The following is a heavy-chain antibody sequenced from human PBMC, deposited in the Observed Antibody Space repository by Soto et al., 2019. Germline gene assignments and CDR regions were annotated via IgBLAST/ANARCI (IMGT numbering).Heavy chain of an antibody. CDR3: AKYNDYYYYYYMDV. V-gene: IGHV3-23*01. CDR2: ISGSGGST. D-gene: IGHD1-1*01. Sequence: GGSLRLSCAASGFTFSSYAMSWVRQAPGKGLEWVSAISGSGGSTYYADSVKGRFTISRDNSKNTLYLQMNSLRAEDTAVYYCAKYNDYYYYYYMDVWGKGTTVTVSS. J-gene: IGHJ6*03. CDR1: GFTFSSYA.